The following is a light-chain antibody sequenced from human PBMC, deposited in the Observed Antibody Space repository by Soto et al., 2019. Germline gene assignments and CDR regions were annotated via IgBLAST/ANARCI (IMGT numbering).Light chain of an antibody. CDR1: HSISTW. CDR3: QQYNSYPYT. CDR2: DAF. Sequence: DIPMTQSPSTLSASVGDRVTITCRASHSISTWLAWYQQKPGKAPKLLMFDAFSLESGVPSRFSGSGSGTEFTLTISSLQPDDFATYYCQQYNSYPYTFGQGTKLEIK. V-gene: IGKV1-5*01. J-gene: IGKJ2*01.